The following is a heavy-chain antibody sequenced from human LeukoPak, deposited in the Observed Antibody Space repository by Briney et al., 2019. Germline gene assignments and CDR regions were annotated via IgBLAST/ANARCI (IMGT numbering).Heavy chain of an antibody. D-gene: IGHD1-14*01. CDR2: IYYSGST. CDR3: ARVPRREAFDI. Sequence: KSSETLSLTCTVSGGSIGSGGYYWSWIRQHPGKGLEWIGYIYYSGSTYYNPSLKSRVTISVDASKNQFSLKLSSVTAADTAVYYCARVPRREAFDIWGQGTMVTVSS. CDR1: GGSIGSGGYY. J-gene: IGHJ3*02. V-gene: IGHV4-31*03.